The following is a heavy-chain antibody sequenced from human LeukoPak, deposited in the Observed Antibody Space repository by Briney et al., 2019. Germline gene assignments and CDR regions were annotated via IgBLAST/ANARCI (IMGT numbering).Heavy chain of an antibody. D-gene: IGHD3-10*01. Sequence: KAGGSLRLSCAASGFTFSEYYMSWIRQAPGKGREWGSYISTSGSHTYYTDSVKGRITISRDNAKNSLYLQMNSLRVDDTAVYNCARVKGSYSNDYWGQGTLVTVSS. CDR3: ARVKGSYSNDY. CDR2: ISTSGSHT. V-gene: IGHV3-11*01. CDR1: GFTFSEYY. J-gene: IGHJ4*02.